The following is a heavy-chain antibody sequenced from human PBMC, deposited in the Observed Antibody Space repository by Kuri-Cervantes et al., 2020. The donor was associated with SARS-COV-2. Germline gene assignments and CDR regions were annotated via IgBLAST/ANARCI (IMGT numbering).Heavy chain of an antibody. CDR2: IYSGGST. J-gene: IGHJ6*02. Sequence: GGSLRLSCSASGFTLSSYGMHWVRQAPGKGLEWVSVIYSGGSTYYADSVKGRFTISRDNSKNTLYLQMNSLRAEDTAVYYCARDSYGDIYYYYGMDVWGQGTTVTVSS. V-gene: IGHV3-66*01. CDR3: ARDSYGDIYYYYGMDV. D-gene: IGHD4-17*01. CDR1: GFTLSSYG.